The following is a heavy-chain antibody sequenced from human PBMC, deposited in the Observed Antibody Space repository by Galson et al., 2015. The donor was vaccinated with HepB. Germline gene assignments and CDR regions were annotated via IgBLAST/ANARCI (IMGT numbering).Heavy chain of an antibody. D-gene: IGHD3-3*01. J-gene: IGHJ6*02. CDR3: ARGLIWSGPPYHYGLDA. CDR2: ISYDGSNK. CDR1: GFTFSSYA. Sequence: SLRLSCAASGFTFSSYAMHWVRQAPGKGLEWVALISYDGSNKYYADSVKGRFTISRDNSKNTRNLQRNSLRAEDTAVYYCARGLIWSGPPYHYGLDAWGQGTTVTVSS. V-gene: IGHV3-30*14.